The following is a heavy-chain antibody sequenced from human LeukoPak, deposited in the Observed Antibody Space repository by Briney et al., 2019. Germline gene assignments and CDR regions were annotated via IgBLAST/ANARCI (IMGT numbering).Heavy chain of an antibody. J-gene: IGHJ4*02. V-gene: IGHV3-53*01. CDR2: IYADGGT. D-gene: IGHD6-6*01. CDR1: GFTVSTNF. CDR3: ARLAARPY. Sequence: GGSLRLSRAVSGFTVSTNFMSWVRQAPGRGLEWVSIIYADGGTSYADSVKGRFTISRDNSKNTVYLQMSSLRAEDTAVYYCARLAARPYWGQGTLVTVSS.